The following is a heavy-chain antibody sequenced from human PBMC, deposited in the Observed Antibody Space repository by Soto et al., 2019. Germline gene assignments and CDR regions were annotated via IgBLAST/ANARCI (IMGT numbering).Heavy chain of an antibody. Sequence: PGGSLRLSCVASGFTFSSYALNWVRQAPGRGLEWVSAISGSGGTTYYADSVKGRFTISRDNSKNTLFLQMNSLRAEDAAIYYCAKSPRVIRTSFDYWGQGRLVTVSS. CDR1: GFTFSSYA. J-gene: IGHJ4*02. D-gene: IGHD3-22*01. CDR3: AKSPRVIRTSFDY. CDR2: ISGSGGTT. V-gene: IGHV3-23*01.